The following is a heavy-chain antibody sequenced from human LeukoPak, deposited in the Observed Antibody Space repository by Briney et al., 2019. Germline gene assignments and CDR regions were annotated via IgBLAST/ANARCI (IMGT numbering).Heavy chain of an antibody. CDR3: ARVQPGSGHSDY. CDR1: GFTFSSYS. Sequence: PGGSLRLSCAASGFTFSSYSMNWVRQAPGKGLEWVSSISSSSSYIYYADSVKGRFTISRDNAKNSLYLQMNSLRAEDTAVYYCARVQPGSGHSDYWGQGTLVTVSS. V-gene: IGHV3-21*01. D-gene: IGHD1-1*01. CDR2: ISSSSSYI. J-gene: IGHJ4*02.